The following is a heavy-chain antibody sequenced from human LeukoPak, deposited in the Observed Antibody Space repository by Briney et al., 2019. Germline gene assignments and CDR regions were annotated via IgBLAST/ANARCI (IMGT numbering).Heavy chain of an antibody. CDR1: GGSISSYY. CDR3: ARDRGAGLGYCSSNSCYYMDV. Sequence: SETLSLTCTVSGGSISSYYWSWIRQPAGKGLEWIGRIYTSGSTNYNPSLKSRVTMSVDTSKNQFSLKLSSVTAADTAVYYCARDRGAGLGYCSSNSCYYMDVWGKGTTVTLSS. V-gene: IGHV4-4*07. D-gene: IGHD2-2*01. J-gene: IGHJ6*03. CDR2: IYTSGST.